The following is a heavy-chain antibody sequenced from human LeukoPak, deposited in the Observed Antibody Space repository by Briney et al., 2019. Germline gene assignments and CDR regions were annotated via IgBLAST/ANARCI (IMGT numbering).Heavy chain of an antibody. CDR2: ISYDGSNK. CDR1: GFTFSSYA. V-gene: IGHV3-30-3*01. Sequence: SGGSLRLSCAASGFTFSSYAMHWVRQAPGKGLEWVAVISYDGSNKYYADSVKGRFTISRDNSKNTLYLQMNNLRGDDTAVYYCAKAADDFWSGNSGGLYYYYGMDVWGQGTTVTVSS. J-gene: IGHJ6*02. CDR3: AKAADDFWSGNSGGLYYYYGMDV. D-gene: IGHD3-3*01.